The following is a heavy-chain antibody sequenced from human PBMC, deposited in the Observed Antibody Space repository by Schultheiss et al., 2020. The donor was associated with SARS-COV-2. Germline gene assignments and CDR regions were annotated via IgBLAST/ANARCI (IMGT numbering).Heavy chain of an antibody. D-gene: IGHD6-13*01. CDR3: ATDGGMPSSLGDY. CDR1: GFTFSSYA. Sequence: GGSLRLSCAASGFTFSSYAMHWVRQAPGKGLEWVAVISYDGSNKYYADSVKGRFTISRDNSKNTLYLQMNSLRAEDTATYYCATDGGMPSSLGDYWGRGTLVTVSS. CDR2: ISYDGSNK. V-gene: IGHV3-30-3*01. J-gene: IGHJ4*02.